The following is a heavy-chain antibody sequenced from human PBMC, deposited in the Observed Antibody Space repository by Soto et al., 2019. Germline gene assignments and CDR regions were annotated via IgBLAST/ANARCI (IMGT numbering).Heavy chain of an antibody. CDR2: IYYSGTT. CDR3: ARLSDRRYFDF. Sequence: SETLSLTCAVYGGSFSGYYWSWIRQPPGKGLEWVGTIYYSGTTYNNPSLSRRVIISVDALTKQFSLTLSSATASDTAVYYCARLSDRRYFDFWGQGALVTVSS. J-gene: IGHJ4*02. V-gene: IGHV4-34*01. CDR1: GGSFSGYY. D-gene: IGHD6-6*01.